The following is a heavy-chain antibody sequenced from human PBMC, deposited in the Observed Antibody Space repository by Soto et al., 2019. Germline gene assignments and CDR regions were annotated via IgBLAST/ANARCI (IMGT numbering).Heavy chain of an antibody. D-gene: IGHD3-3*01. Sequence: ASVKVSCKASGYTSTTYDINWVRQAPGQGLEWLGWMDPNSGSTGYAQNFQGRITMTRNISRNTAHMELSSLQSEDTAVYYCARERKFDFWRKGLDVWGQGTTVTVSS. J-gene: IGHJ6*02. CDR2: MDPNSGST. CDR1: GYTSTTYD. CDR3: ARERKFDFWRKGLDV. V-gene: IGHV1-8*01.